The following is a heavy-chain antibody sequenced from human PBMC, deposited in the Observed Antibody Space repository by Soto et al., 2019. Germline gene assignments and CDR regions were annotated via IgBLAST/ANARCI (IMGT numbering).Heavy chain of an antibody. V-gene: IGHV4-31*03. CDR2: IYYSGST. J-gene: IGHJ5*02. Sequence: QVQLQESGPGLVKPSQTLSLTCTVSGASMSSGGYYWTWIRQSPGKGLEWIGYIYYSGSTYYHPSLESRVAISLDTSRSQFSLTLHSVTAADTAIYYCARDRHNNFFDPWGQGTLVTVSS. CDR1: GASMSSGGYY. CDR3: ARDRHNNFFDP. D-gene: IGHD6-6*01.